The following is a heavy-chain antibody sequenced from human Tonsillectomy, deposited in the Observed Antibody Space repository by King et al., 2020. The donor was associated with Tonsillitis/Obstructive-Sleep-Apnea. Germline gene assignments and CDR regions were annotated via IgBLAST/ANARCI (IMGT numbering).Heavy chain of an antibody. CDR1: GYSFTNYW. CDR2: IYPGDSDT. J-gene: IGHJ3*02. V-gene: IGHV5-51*03. Sequence: QLVQSGAEVKKPGESLKISCKGSGYSFTNYWIGWVRQVPGKGLEWMGLIYPGDSDTRYSPSFQDQVIISADRSTSTAYLQWSSLKASDTAMYYCARPVRGPNCAFDIWGQGTLVTVSS. D-gene: IGHD1-1*01. CDR3: ARPVRGPNCAFDI.